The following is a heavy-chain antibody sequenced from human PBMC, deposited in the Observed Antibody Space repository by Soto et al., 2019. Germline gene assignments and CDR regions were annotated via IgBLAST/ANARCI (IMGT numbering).Heavy chain of an antibody. CDR2: INHSGST. D-gene: IGHD3-10*01. V-gene: IGHV4-34*01. CDR3: ARNRYYYGSGSYYDY. CDR1: GGYFIDSY. Sequence: PAXTNSRTCTGYGGYFIDSYWSWLSHPTGRGLEWIGEINHSGSTNYNPSLKSRVTISVDTSKNQFSLKLSSVTAADTAVYDCARNRYYYGSGSYYDYWGQATLVTVSS. J-gene: IGHJ4*02.